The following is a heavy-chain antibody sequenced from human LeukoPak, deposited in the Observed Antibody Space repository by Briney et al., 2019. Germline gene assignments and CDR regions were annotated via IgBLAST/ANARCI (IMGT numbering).Heavy chain of an antibody. CDR1: GGSISSYY. J-gene: IGHJ6*03. CDR2: IYTSAST. D-gene: IGHD6-13*01. CDR3: AKSSSWYTSYYYMDV. Sequence: KPSETLSLTCTVSGGSISSYYWSWIRQPPGKGLEWIGYIYTSASTNYNPSLRSRVTISIDTSKNQFSLKLSSVTAADTAVYYCAKSSSWYTSYYYMDVWGKGTTVTVSS. V-gene: IGHV4-4*09.